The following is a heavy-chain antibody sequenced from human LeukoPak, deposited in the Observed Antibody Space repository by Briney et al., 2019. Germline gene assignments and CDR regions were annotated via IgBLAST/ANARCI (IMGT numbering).Heavy chain of an antibody. J-gene: IGHJ6*04. CDR3: ARVGTMWFGEGYYYGMDV. D-gene: IGHD3-10*01. Sequence: GASVKVSCKASGGTFSSHAISWVRQAPGQGLEWMGGIIPIFGTANYAQKFQGRVTITADKSTSTAYMELSSLRSEDTAVYYCARVGTMWFGEGYYYGMDVWGKGTTVTVSS. V-gene: IGHV1-69*06. CDR2: IIPIFGTA. CDR1: GGTFSSHA.